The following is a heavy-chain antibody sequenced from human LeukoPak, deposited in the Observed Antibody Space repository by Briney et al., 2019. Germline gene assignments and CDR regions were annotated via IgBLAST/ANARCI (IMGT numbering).Heavy chain of an antibody. CDR2: INPSGGST. V-gene: IGHV1-46*01. D-gene: IGHD2-8*01. J-gene: IGHJ6*02. CDR3: AREDVVLVDAVRYYYYGMHV. Sequence: ASVKVSCKASGYNFISYYMHWVRQAPGQGLEWMGIINPSGGSTSYAQKFQDRVTMTRDTSTSTVYMELSSLKSEDTAVYYCAREDVVLVDAVRYYYYGMHVWGQGTTVNVSS. CDR1: GYNFISYY.